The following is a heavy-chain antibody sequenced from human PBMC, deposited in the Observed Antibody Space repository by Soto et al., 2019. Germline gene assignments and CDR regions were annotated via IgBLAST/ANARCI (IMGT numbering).Heavy chain of an antibody. V-gene: IGHV3-13*01. Sequence: GGSLRLSCAASGFTFSSYDMHWVRQATGKGLEWVSAIGTAGDTYYPGSVKGRFTISRENAKNSLYLQMNSLRAEDTAVYYCARGGQRWFGELSMDVWGQGTTVTVSS. CDR2: IGTAGDT. J-gene: IGHJ6*02. D-gene: IGHD3-10*01. CDR3: ARGGQRWFGELSMDV. CDR1: GFTFSSYD.